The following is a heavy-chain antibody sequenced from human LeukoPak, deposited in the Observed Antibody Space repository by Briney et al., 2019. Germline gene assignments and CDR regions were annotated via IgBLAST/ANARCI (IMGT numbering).Heavy chain of an antibody. J-gene: IGHJ3*02. CDR1: GFTFSSYS. D-gene: IGHD3-22*01. CDR2: ISSSSSYI. V-gene: IGHV3-21*03. CDR3: AKDSSGYPGGDAFEI. Sequence: PGGSLRLSCAASGFTFSSYSMNWVRQAPGKGLEWVSSISSSSSYIYYADSVKGRFTISRDNAKNSLYLQMNNLRAEDTAVYYCAKDSSGYPGGDAFEIWGQGTMVTVSS.